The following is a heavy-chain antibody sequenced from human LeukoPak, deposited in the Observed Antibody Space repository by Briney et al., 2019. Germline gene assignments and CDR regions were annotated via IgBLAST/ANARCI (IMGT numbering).Heavy chain of an antibody. Sequence: SVKVSCKASGGTFSSYAISWVRQAPGQGLEWMGRIIPIFGTANYAQKFQGRVTITTDESTSTAYMELSSLRSEDTAVYYCARVADYSNYVDWYFDLWGRGTLVTVSS. V-gene: IGHV1-69*05. D-gene: IGHD4-11*01. J-gene: IGHJ2*01. CDR2: IIPIFGTA. CDR3: ARVADYSNYVDWYFDL. CDR1: GGTFSSYA.